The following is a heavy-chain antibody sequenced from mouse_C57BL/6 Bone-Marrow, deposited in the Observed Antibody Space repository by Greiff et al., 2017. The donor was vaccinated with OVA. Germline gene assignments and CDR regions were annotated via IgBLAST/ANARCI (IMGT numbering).Heavy chain of an antibody. V-gene: IGHV1-7*01. Sequence: QVQLKQSGAELAKPGASVKLSCKASGYTFTSYWMHWVKQRPGQGLEWIGYINPSSGYTKYNQKFKDKATLTADKSSSTAYMQLSSLTYEDSAVYYCARVVTTRTYAMDYWGQGTSVTVSS. J-gene: IGHJ4*01. CDR1: GYTFTSYW. CDR3: ARVVTTRTYAMDY. CDR2: INPSSGYT. D-gene: IGHD2-2*01.